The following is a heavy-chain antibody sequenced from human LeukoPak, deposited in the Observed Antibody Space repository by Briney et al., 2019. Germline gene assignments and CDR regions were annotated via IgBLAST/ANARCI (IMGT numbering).Heavy chain of an antibody. D-gene: IGHD1-26*01. CDR3: ARGGSFDY. Sequence: PSETLSLTCSVSGGSINNYFWSWIRQPPGKGLEWIGYIYSSGNTNYNPSLKSRVTISADTPNNRFSLNLTSVTPADTAVYYCARGGSFDYWGQGTLVTVSS. V-gene: IGHV4-59*01. CDR1: GGSINNYF. CDR2: IYSSGNT. J-gene: IGHJ4*02.